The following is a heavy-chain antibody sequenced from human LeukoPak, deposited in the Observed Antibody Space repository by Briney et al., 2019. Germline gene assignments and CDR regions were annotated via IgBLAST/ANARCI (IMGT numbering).Heavy chain of an antibody. CDR1: GFTFSSHS. J-gene: IGHJ4*02. CDR2: ISPSGNYI. CDR3: ARDLSSSTSCYSY. V-gene: IGHV3-21*01. Sequence: GGSLRLSCAASGFTFSSHSMNWVRQAPGEGREWVSSISPSGNYIYYADSVEGRFTISRDNAKNSLYLQMNSLRAEDTAVYYCARDLSSSTSCYSYWGQGTLVTVSS. D-gene: IGHD2-2*01.